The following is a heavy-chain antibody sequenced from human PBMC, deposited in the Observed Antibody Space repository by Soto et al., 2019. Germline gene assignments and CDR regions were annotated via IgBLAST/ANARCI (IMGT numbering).Heavy chain of an antibody. V-gene: IGHV4-59*01. Sequence: SETLSLTCTVSGDSISSYYWSWIRQPPGKGLEWIGYIYYSGSTNYNPSLKSRVTISVDTSKNQFSLKLSSVTAADTAVYYCARGDYYYGSGSDYYYGMDVWGQGTTVT. CDR3: ARGDYYYGSGSDYYYGMDV. CDR2: IYYSGST. D-gene: IGHD3-10*01. J-gene: IGHJ6*02. CDR1: GDSISSYY.